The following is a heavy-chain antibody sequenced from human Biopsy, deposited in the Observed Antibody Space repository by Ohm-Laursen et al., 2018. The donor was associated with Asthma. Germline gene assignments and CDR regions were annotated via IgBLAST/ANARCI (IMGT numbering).Heavy chain of an antibody. CDR3: VKDHSAGYYYFDD. CDR1: GFTFSSHS. D-gene: IGHD2-21*01. CDR2: IATDGSNK. J-gene: IGHJ4*02. Sequence: SLRLSCAASGFTFSSHSMHWVRQAPGRGPEYVSFIATDGSNKFYADSVKGRFTVSRDNSKHTLYLHMTGLRADDTGVYYCVKDHSAGYYYFDDWGQGAQVTVSS. V-gene: IGHV3-64D*08.